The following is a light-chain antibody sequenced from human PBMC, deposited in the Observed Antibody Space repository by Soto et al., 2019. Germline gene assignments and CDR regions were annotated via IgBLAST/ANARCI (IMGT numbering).Light chain of an antibody. Sequence: QSVLTQPPSASGTPGQRVTISCSGSSSNIGTNYVYWYQQLPGTAPKLLIYRSNQRPSGVPDRFSGSKSGTSASLAISGLRSEDEADYYCAAWDDSLSGPVFGGGIKVTVL. CDR1: SSNIGTNY. J-gene: IGLJ2*01. CDR2: RSN. V-gene: IGLV1-47*01. CDR3: AAWDDSLSGPV.